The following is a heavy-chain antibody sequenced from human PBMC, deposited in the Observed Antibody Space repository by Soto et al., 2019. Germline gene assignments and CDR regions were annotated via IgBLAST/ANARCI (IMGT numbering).Heavy chain of an antibody. Sequence: GVSLRLSCTASGFTFSNSAMTWVRQAPGKGLEWVSIISASGRSTYHAASVKGRFTISRDNFKDTLYLQMTRLRAEDTATYCCAKGGQWLDVYLESWGQGTQVTVSS. V-gene: IGHV3-23*01. D-gene: IGHD6-19*01. CDR2: ISASGRST. J-gene: IGHJ4*02. CDR3: AKGGQWLDVYLES. CDR1: GFTFSNSA.